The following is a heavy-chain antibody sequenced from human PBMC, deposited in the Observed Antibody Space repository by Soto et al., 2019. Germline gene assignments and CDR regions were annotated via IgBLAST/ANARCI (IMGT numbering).Heavy chain of an antibody. CDR1: GGSFSGYY. V-gene: IGHV4-34*01. Sequence: QVQLQQWGAGLLKPSETLSLTCAVYGGSFSGYYWSWIRQPPGKELEWIGEINHSGSTNYNPSLKSRVTISVDTSKNQFSLKLSSVTAADTAVYYCARGGRGFFYYYGMDVWGQGPKVTVSS. J-gene: IGHJ6*02. CDR2: INHSGST. CDR3: ARGGRGFFYYYGMDV. D-gene: IGHD2-15*01.